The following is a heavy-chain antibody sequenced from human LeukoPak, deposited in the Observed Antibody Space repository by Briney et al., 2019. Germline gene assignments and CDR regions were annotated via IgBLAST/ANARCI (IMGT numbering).Heavy chain of an antibody. J-gene: IGHJ4*02. V-gene: IGHV4-30-2*01. Sequence: SETLSLTCAVSGGSISSGGYSWSWIQQPPGKGLEWIGYIYHSGSTYYNPSLKSRVTISVDRSKNQFSLKLSSVTAADTAVYYCARVMTNRPYYFDYWGQGTLVTVSS. CDR2: IYHSGST. CDR1: GGSISSGGYS. D-gene: IGHD1-14*01. CDR3: ARVMTNRPYYFDY.